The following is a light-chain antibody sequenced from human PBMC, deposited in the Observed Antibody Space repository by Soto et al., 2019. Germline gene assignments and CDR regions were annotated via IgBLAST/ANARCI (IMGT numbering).Light chain of an antibody. V-gene: IGLV2-11*01. CDR2: DVN. Sequence: QSVLTQPRSVSESPGQSVTISCTGTSSDVGNYNYVSWYQQHPDKAPKLIIFDVNKRPSGVPDRFSGSKSGNTASLTISGLQAEDEADYYWCSYAGNFVYVFGSGTKLTVL. CDR1: SSDVGNYNY. CDR3: CSYAGNFVYV. J-gene: IGLJ1*01.